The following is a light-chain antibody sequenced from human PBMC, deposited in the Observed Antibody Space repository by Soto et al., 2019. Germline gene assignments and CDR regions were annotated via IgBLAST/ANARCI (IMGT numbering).Light chain of an antibody. CDR2: WAS. Sequence: ENVLTQSPGTLSLSPGERATLSCRASESVSRNQLAWYQQKPGQPPRLLIYWASIRATGIPDRFSGSGSGTDFTLTISRVEPEDFAVYYCQQNAKSPRTFGQGTKVEIK. V-gene: IGKV3-20*01. CDR3: QQNAKSPRT. J-gene: IGKJ1*01. CDR1: ESVSRNQ.